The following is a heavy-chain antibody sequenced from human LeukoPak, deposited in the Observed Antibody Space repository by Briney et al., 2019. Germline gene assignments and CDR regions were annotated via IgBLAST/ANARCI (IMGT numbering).Heavy chain of an antibody. Sequence: SETLSLTCSVSGGSISGHYWSWIRQPPGKGLEWIGYIYYSGSTNYNPSLKSRVTISVDTSKNQFSLKLSSVTAADTAVYYCARMGNPATVTTDYWGQGTLVTVSS. CDR3: ARMGNPATVTTDY. J-gene: IGHJ4*02. D-gene: IGHD4-17*01. V-gene: IGHV4-59*08. CDR1: GGSISGHY. CDR2: IYYSGST.